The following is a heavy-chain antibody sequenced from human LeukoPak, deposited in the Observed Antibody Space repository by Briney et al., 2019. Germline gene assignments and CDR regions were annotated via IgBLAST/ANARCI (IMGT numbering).Heavy chain of an antibody. Sequence: ASVKVSCKASGYTFTSYYMHWVRQAPGQGLEWMGIINPSGGSTSHAQKFQGRVTMTRDMSTSTVYMELSSLRSEDTAVYYCARDPGAGIAVPRRKPGAFDIWGQGTMVTVSS. D-gene: IGHD6-19*01. CDR2: INPSGGST. CDR1: GYTFTSYY. J-gene: IGHJ3*02. V-gene: IGHV1-46*01. CDR3: ARDPGAGIAVPRRKPGAFDI.